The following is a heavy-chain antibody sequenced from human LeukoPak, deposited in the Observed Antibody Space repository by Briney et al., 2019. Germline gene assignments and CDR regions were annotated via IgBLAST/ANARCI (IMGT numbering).Heavy chain of an antibody. CDR2: ISGSDAST. CDR3: AKIGTGDFDY. D-gene: IGHD7-27*01. V-gene: IGHV3-23*01. J-gene: IGHJ4*02. Sequence: GGSLRLSCAASGFTFRIYAMSWVRQAPGKGLEWVSAISGSDASTFYADSVMGRFTISRDNSMNTLYLQMNNVRAEDTAVYYCAKIGTGDFDYWGQGTLVTVSS. CDR1: GFTFRIYA.